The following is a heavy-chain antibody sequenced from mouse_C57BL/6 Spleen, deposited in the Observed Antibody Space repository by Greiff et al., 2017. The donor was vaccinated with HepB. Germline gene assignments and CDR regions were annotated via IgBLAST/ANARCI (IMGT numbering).Heavy chain of an antibody. CDR1: GYTFTSYG. D-gene: IGHD1-1*01. CDR3: ARGDDYGSSYYAMDY. J-gene: IGHJ4*01. Sequence: QVHVKQSGAELARPGASVKLSCKASGYTFTSYGISWVKQRTGQGLEWIGEIYPRSGNTYYNEKFKGKATLTADKSSSTAYMELRSLTSEDSAVYFCARGDDYGSSYYAMDYWGQGTSVTVSS. CDR2: IYPRSGNT. V-gene: IGHV1-81*01.